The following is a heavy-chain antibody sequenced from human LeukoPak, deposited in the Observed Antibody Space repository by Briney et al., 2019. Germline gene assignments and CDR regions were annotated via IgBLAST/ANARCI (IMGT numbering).Heavy chain of an antibody. CDR2: ISYDGSNK. Sequence: GRSLRLSCAASGFTFSSYAMHWVRQAPGKGLEWVAVISYDGSNKYYADSVKGRFTISRDNSKNTLYLQMSSLRAEDTAVYYCARGPYDSSGYYYYWGQGTLVTVSS. D-gene: IGHD3-22*01. CDR3: ARGPYDSSGYYYY. J-gene: IGHJ4*02. CDR1: GFTFSSYA. V-gene: IGHV3-30-3*01.